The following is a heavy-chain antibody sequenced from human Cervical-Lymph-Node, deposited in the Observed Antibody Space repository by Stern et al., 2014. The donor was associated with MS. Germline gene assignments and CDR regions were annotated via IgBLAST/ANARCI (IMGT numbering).Heavy chain of an antibody. Sequence: QVQLQESGPGLVKPSQTLSLTCTVSGGSISSGGYYWSWIRQHPGKGLEXIGYIYYSGSTYYNPSLKSRVTISVDTSKNQFSLKLSSVTAADTAVYYCARGGDSSGYYPYYWGQGTLVTVSS. V-gene: IGHV4-31*03. CDR3: ARGGDSSGYYPYY. J-gene: IGHJ4*02. D-gene: IGHD3-22*01. CDR1: GGSISSGGYY. CDR2: IYYSGST.